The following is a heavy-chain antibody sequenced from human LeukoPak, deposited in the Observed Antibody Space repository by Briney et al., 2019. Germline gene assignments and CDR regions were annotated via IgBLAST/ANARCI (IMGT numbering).Heavy chain of an antibody. CDR2: IWYDGSNK. CDR1: GFTFSSYG. V-gene: IGHV3-33*01. CDR3: ARDPRCSSTSCYGVDYFDY. Sequence: PGRSLRLSRAASGFTFSSYGMHWVRQAPGKGLEWVAVIWYDGSNKYYADSVKGRFTISRDNSKNTLYLQMNSLRAEDTAVYYCARDPRCSSTSCYGVDYFDYWGQGTLVTVSS. J-gene: IGHJ4*02. D-gene: IGHD2-2*01.